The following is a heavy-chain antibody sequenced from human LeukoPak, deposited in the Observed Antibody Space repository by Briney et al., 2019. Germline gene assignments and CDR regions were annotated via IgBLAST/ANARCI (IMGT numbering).Heavy chain of an antibody. Sequence: SETLSLTCTVSGGSISSSSYYWGWIRQPPGKGLEWIGSIYYSGSTYYNPSLKSRVTISVDTSKNQFPLKLSSVTAADTAVYYCARHNGPIAAPDYFDYWGQGTLVTVSS. J-gene: IGHJ4*02. CDR2: IYYSGST. CDR1: GGSISSSSYY. D-gene: IGHD6-13*01. V-gene: IGHV4-39*01. CDR3: ARHNGPIAAPDYFDY.